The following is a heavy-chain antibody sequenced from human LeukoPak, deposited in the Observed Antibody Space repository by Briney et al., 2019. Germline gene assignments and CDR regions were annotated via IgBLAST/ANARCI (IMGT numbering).Heavy chain of an antibody. CDR1: GYTFTGYY. CDR2: INPNSGGT. D-gene: IGHD3-22*01. CDR3: ARVSGSDAFDI. V-gene: IGHV1-2*04. J-gene: IGHJ3*02. Sequence: VASVKVSCKASGYTFTGYYVHWVRQAPGQGLEWMGWINPNSGGTNYAQKFQGWVTMTTDTSTSTAYMELRSLRSDDTAVYYCARVSGSDAFDIWGQGTMVTVSS.